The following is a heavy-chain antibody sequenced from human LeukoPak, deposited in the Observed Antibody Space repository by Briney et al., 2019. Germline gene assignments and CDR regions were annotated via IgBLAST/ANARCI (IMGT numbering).Heavy chain of an antibody. Sequence: PSETLSLTCAVYGGSFSGYYWSWVRQAPEKGLEWVSAISGSGGSTYYADSVKGRFTISRDNSKNTLYLQMNSLRAEGTAVYYCAKGGDGYNLFDYWGQGTLVTVSS. J-gene: IGHJ4*02. CDR1: GGSFSGYY. D-gene: IGHD5-12*01. CDR3: AKGGDGYNLFDY. CDR2: ISGSGGST. V-gene: IGHV3-23*01.